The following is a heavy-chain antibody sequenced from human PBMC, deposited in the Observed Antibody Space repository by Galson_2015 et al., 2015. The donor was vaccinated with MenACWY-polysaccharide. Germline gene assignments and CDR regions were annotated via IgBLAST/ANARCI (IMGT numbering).Heavy chain of an antibody. D-gene: IGHD2-15*01. Sequence: SLRLSCAASGFTFSSYGMHWVRQAPGKGLEWVAIISSDGRSKYYADSVKGRFTISRDNSKNTLYLQMNSLRAEDTAVYYCARDVRWHYFESWGQGTLVTVSS. CDR2: ISSDGRSK. CDR3: ARDVRWHYFES. V-gene: IGHV3-30*03. CDR1: GFTFSSYG. J-gene: IGHJ4*02.